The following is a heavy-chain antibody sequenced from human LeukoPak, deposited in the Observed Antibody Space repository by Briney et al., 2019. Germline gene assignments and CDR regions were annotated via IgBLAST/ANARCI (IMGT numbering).Heavy chain of an antibody. J-gene: IGHJ4*02. CDR2: IKQDGSEK. Sequence: GGSLRLSCAASGFSFSSYWMAWVRQAPGKGLEWVANIKQDGSEKYYVDSVKGRFTISRDNSKNTLYLQMGSLRAEDMAVYYCARGADIVATTFDYWGQGTLVTVSS. CDR3: ARGADIVATTFDY. V-gene: IGHV3-7*01. CDR1: GFSFSSYW. D-gene: IGHD5-12*01.